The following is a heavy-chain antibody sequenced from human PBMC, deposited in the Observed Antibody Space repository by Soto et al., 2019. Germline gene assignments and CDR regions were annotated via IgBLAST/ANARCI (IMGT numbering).Heavy chain of an antibody. J-gene: IGHJ3*02. V-gene: IGHV4-34*01. Sequence: QVQLQQWGAGLLKPSETLSLTCAVYGGSFSGYYWSWIRQPPGKGLEWIGEVNHSGSTNYNPSLKSRVTISVDTSKNQFSLNLNSVTAADTAVYYCVRGPRVVVEKDDAFDIWGQGTLVTVSS. CDR3: VRGPRVVVEKDDAFDI. CDR2: VNHSGST. CDR1: GGSFSGYY. D-gene: IGHD3-22*01.